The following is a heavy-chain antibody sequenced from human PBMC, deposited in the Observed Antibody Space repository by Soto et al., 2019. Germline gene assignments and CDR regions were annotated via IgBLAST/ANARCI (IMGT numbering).Heavy chain of an antibody. CDR1: GFDFSGSE. D-gene: IGHD2-21*01. CDR3: AKVAPFILGSPF. V-gene: IGHV3-48*03. J-gene: IGHJ4*02. CDR2: ITGSSGAM. Sequence: EVKLVESGGGLVQPGGSLRLSCTASGFDFSGSEMNWFRQAPGKGLEWVAYITGSSGAMFHADSVKGRFSISRDNAKNSLFLEMNNLTADDAGLYYCAKVAPFILGSPFWGQGSLVTVSS.